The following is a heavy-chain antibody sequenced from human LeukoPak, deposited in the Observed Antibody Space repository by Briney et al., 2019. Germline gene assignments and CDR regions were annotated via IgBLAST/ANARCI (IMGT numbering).Heavy chain of an antibody. CDR1: GYTLTELS. Sequence: ASVKVSRKVSGYTLTELSMHWVRQAPGKGLEWMGGFDPEDGETIYAQKFQGRVTMTEDTSTDTAYMELSSLRSEDTAVYYCATELEFSLRQTNMQTDAFDIWGQGTMVTVSS. V-gene: IGHV1-24*01. CDR3: ATELEFSLRQTNMQTDAFDI. J-gene: IGHJ3*02. D-gene: IGHD3-16*02. CDR2: FDPEDGET.